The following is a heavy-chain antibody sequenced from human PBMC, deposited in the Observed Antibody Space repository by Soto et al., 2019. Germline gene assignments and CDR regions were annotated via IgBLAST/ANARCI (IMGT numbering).Heavy chain of an antibody. CDR2: ISAHNGNT. J-gene: IGHJ4*02. CDR1: GYAFTTYG. CDR3: ARGRYGDY. V-gene: IGHV1-18*01. Sequence: QVHLVQSGAEVKKPGASVKVSCQGSGYAFTTYGITWVRQAPGQGLEWMGWISAHNGNTNYAQKLQGRVTVTRDTSTSTAYMERMSLRYDDTAVYYCARGRYGDYWGQGARVTVSS. D-gene: IGHD1-1*01.